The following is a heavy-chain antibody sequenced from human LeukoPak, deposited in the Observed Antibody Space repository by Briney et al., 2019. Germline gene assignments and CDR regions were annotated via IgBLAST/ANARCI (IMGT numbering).Heavy chain of an antibody. J-gene: IGHJ3*02. V-gene: IGHV4-39*07. CDR3: ARVGNPKYYYGSGSYTYAFDI. D-gene: IGHD3-10*01. CDR1: GGSISSSSYY. CDR2: IYHSGST. Sequence: NPSETLSLTCTVSGGSISSSSYYWGWIRQPPGKGLEWIGGIYHSGSTYYNPSLKSRVTISVDTSKNQFSLKLSSVTAADTAVYYCARVGNPKYYYGSGSYTYAFDIWGQGTMVTVSS.